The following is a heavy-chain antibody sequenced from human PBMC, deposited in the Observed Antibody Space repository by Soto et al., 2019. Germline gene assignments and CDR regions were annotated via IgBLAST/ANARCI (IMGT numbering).Heavy chain of an antibody. CDR2: INHSGST. J-gene: IGHJ4*02. D-gene: IGHD6-13*01. Sequence: PSETLSLTCAVYGGSFSGYYWSWIRQPPGKGLEWIGEINHSGSTNYNPSLKSRVTISVDTSKNQFSLKLSSVTAADTAVYYCAGAPGYSSSWYYYWGQGTLVTVSS. CDR3: AGAPGYSSSWYYY. V-gene: IGHV4-34*01. CDR1: GGSFSGYY.